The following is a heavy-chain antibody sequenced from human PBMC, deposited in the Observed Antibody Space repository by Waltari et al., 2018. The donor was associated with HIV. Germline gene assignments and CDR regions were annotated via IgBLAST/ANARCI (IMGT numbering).Heavy chain of an antibody. CDR2: NNPSGGST. V-gene: IGHV1-46*01. Sequence: QVQLVQSGAEVKKPGASVKVSCKASGYTFTRYYMHWVRQAPGQGLEWMGINNPSGGSTSYAQKFQGRVHLTRDTSTSTVYMELSSVRSEDTAVYYCARDGGVVVPSDYWGEGTLVTVSS. CDR3: ARDGGVVVPSDY. J-gene: IGHJ4*02. CDR1: GYTFTRYY. D-gene: IGHD2-2*01.